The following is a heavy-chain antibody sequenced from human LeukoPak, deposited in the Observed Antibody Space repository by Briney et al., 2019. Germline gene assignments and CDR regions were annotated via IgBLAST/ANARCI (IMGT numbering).Heavy chain of an antibody. Sequence: ASVKVSCKASGYTFTGYYLHWVRQAPGQGLEWMGWIHPNSGGTNYAQKFQGRVTMTRDTSINTAYLDLSRLRSDDTAVYYCARVVVRDANNYKDYWGQGTLVTVSS. D-gene: IGHD5-24*01. CDR3: ARVVVRDANNYKDY. V-gene: IGHV1-2*02. CDR1: GYTFTGYY. J-gene: IGHJ4*02. CDR2: IHPNSGGT.